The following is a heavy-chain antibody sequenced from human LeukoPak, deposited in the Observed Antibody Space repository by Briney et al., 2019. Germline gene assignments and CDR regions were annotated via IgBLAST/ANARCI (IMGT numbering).Heavy chain of an antibody. D-gene: IGHD4-17*01. V-gene: IGHV4-30-2*01. CDR1: GGSISSGGYS. J-gene: IGHJ3*02. CDR3: ARVYGDYVGAFDI. Sequence: SETLSLTCTVSGGSISSGGYSWGWIRQPPGKGLEWIGYIYHSGSTYYNPSLKSRVTISVDRSKTQFSLKLYSVTAADTAVYYCARVYGDYVGAFDIWGQGTVVTVSS. CDR2: IYHSGST.